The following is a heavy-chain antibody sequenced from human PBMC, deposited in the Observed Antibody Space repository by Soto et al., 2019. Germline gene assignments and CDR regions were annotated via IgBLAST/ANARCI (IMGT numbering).Heavy chain of an antibody. D-gene: IGHD1-1*01. CDR2: IYNSGNS. V-gene: IGHV4-31*03. Sequence: SETLSLTCTVSGGSISSGGYYWTWIRQHPVRGLEWIGYIYNSGNSFYHPSLKSRLTISLDTSKNQFSLNLRSVTAADTAVYYCARSQMATTGPYFDYWGLGTLVTVS. J-gene: IGHJ4*02. CDR3: ARSQMATTGPYFDY. CDR1: GGSISSGGYY.